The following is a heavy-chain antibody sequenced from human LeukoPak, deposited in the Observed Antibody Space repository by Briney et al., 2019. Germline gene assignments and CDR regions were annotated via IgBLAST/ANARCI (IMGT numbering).Heavy chain of an antibody. V-gene: IGHV1-2*02. J-gene: IGHJ4*02. CDR1: GYTFINYG. D-gene: IGHD3-10*01. CDR3: ARGGSRVPRPVFDY. Sequence: ASVKVSCKASGYTFINYGISWVRQAPGQGLEWMGWINPNSGGTNYAQKFQGRVTMTRDTSISTAYMELSRLRSDDTAVYYCARGGSRVPRPVFDYWGQGTLVTVSS. CDR2: INPNSGGT.